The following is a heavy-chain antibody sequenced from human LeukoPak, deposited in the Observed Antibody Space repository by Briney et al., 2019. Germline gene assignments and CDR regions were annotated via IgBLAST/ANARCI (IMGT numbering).Heavy chain of an antibody. Sequence: GGSLRLSCAASGFTFSSYAMSWVRQAPGKGLEWVSGISGSGGSTYYADSVKGRFTISRENSKNTLYLHMNSLRAEDTAVYYCAKGSWATMVRGIMTNYFDYWGQGTLVTVSS. J-gene: IGHJ4*02. D-gene: IGHD3-10*01. CDR2: ISGSGGST. V-gene: IGHV3-23*01. CDR1: GFTFSSYA. CDR3: AKGSWATMVRGIMTNYFDY.